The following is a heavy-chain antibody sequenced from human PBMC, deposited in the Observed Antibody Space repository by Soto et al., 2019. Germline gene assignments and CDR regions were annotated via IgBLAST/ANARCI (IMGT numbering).Heavy chain of an antibody. J-gene: IGHJ4*02. D-gene: IGHD3-16*01. CDR1: GGTFSSYA. CDR3: ARSARGNRRFDF. V-gene: IGHV1-69*12. CDR2: IIPIFGTA. Sequence: QVQLVQSGAEVKKPGSSVKVSCKASGGTFSSYAISWVRQAPGQGLEWMGGIIPIFGTANYAQKFQGRVTITADESASTAYMELSSLRSEDAAVYYCARSARGNRRFDFWGQGPLVTVSS.